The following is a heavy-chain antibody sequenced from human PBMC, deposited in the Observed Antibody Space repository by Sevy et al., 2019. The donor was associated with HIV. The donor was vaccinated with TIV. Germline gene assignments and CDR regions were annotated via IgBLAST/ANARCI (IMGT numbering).Heavy chain of an antibody. Sequence: GESLKISCAASGFTFSSYAMTWVRQAPGKGLEWVSSISHTGGNIYYADSVRGRFTISRDNSKSTLYLHMSSLRAEDTAVYYCAGRKVGDFWSGSLRGPWAGGPLFDYWGQGTLVTVSS. CDR1: GFTFSSYA. CDR3: AGRKVGDFWSGSLRGPWAGGPLFDY. J-gene: IGHJ4*02. D-gene: IGHD3-3*01. V-gene: IGHV3-23*01. CDR2: ISHTGGNI.